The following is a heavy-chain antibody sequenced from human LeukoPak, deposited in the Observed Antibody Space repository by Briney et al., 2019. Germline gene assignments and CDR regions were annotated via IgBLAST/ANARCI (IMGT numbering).Heavy chain of an antibody. V-gene: IGHV4-34*01. CDR2: INQSGST. Sequence: SETLSLTCTVSGGSISIYYWRWIRQPPGKGLEWSGEINQSGSTNYNPSLKSRVPIPVDTHKNQFPLKLSSVTAADPAVYYCATEPGYCSGRSCYGGWFDPWGQGTLVTVSS. CDR1: GGSISIYY. J-gene: IGHJ5*02. CDR3: ATEPGYCSGRSCYGGWFDP. D-gene: IGHD2-15*01.